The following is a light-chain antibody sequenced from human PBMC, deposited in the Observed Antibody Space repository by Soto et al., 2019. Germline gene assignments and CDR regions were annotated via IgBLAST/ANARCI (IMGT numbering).Light chain of an antibody. V-gene: IGKV3-15*01. Sequence: ILMMQSPATVSVSPGESATLSCRASQNIYYNVAWYQQRPGQAPRLLIYRASTRAPGVPARFSGSGSGTEFTLTISSLQPEDFTVYSCLQYHNLWAFGQGTKVDTK. CDR3: LQYHNLWA. CDR1: QNIYYN. J-gene: IGKJ1*01. CDR2: RAS.